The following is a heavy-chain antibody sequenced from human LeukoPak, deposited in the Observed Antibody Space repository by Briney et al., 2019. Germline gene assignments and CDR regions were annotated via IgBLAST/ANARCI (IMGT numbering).Heavy chain of an antibody. CDR1: GFTFNIYT. CDR2: ISSSGSTR. D-gene: IGHD2-2*01. CDR3: ARSGYLGPDY. J-gene: IGHJ4*02. V-gene: IGHV3-48*04. Sequence: GGSLRLSCAASGFTFNIYTMNWVRQAPGKGLEWLSYISSSGSTRYYADSVKGRFTISRDNAKNSLYLQMSSLRAEDTTVYYCARSGYLGPDYWGQGTLVTVSS.